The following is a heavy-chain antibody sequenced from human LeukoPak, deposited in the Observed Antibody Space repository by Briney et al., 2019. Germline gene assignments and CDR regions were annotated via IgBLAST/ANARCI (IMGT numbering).Heavy chain of an antibody. V-gene: IGHV1-2*06. CDR3: ARASGYSYDY. CDR1: GYTFSGYY. J-gene: IGHJ4*02. D-gene: IGHD5-18*01. Sequence: ASAKVSCKASGYTFSGYYMRWVRQAPGQGLEWMGRINPNSGGTNYAQKFQGRVTMTRDTSISTAYMELTRLRSDDTAVYYCARASGYSYDYWGQGTLVTVSS. CDR2: INPNSGGT.